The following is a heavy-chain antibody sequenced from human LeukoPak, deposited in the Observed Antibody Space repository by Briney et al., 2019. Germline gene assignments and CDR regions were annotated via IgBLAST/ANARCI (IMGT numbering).Heavy chain of an antibody. D-gene: IGHD2-2*01. CDR3: ARDGPYCSSTSCYAAWFDP. Sequence: PGGSLRLSCAASGFTFSSYSMNWVRQAPGNGLEWVSSISSSSSYIYYADSVKGRFTISRDSAKNSLYLQMNSLRAEDTAVYYCARDGPYCSSTSCYAAWFDPWGQGTLVTVSS. CDR1: GFTFSSYS. V-gene: IGHV3-21*01. J-gene: IGHJ5*02. CDR2: ISSSSSYI.